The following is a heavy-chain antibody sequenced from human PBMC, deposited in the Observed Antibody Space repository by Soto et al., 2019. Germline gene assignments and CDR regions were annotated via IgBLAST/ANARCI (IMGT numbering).Heavy chain of an antibody. CDR2: INPNGGT. CDR3: ARSLTPLTTLLDY. D-gene: IGHD4-17*01. V-gene: IGHV1-2*02. CDR1: GYTLTDNY. J-gene: IGHJ4*02. Sequence: QVQLVQSGAEVKRPGASVKVSCKASGYTLTDNYMHWVREAPGQGLEWMGWINPNGGTNYAQKFQGRVTMTRDTSFSTADMELSRLRSDDTAVYYCARSLTPLTTLLDYWGQGTLVTVSS.